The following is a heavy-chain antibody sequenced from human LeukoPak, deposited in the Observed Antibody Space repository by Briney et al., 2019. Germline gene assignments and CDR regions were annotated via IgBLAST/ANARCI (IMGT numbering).Heavy chain of an antibody. CDR3: ARDRIAARPGNWFDP. Sequence: GGSLGLSCAASGFTFSSYSMNWVRQAPGKGLGWVSSISSSSSYIYYADSVKGRFTISRDNAKNSLYLQMNSLRAEDTAVYYCARDRIAARPGNWFDPWGQGTLVTVSS. V-gene: IGHV3-21*01. J-gene: IGHJ5*02. CDR1: GFTFSSYS. D-gene: IGHD6-6*01. CDR2: ISSSSSYI.